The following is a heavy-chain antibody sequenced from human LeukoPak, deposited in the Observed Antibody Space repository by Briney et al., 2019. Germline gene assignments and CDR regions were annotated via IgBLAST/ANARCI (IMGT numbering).Heavy chain of an antibody. D-gene: IGHD5-12*01. CDR2: TYYRSKWFN. CDR1: GDSVSSSGAA. CDR3: ARDAEGGYDLFDS. J-gene: IGHJ4*02. V-gene: IGHV6-1*01. Sequence: SQTLSLTCAISGDSVSSSGAAWNWIRQSPSRGLEWLGRTYYRSKWFNDYALSVKSRITINADTSKNQFSLQLNSVTPEDTAVYFCARDAEGGYDLFDSWGQGTLVTVSS.